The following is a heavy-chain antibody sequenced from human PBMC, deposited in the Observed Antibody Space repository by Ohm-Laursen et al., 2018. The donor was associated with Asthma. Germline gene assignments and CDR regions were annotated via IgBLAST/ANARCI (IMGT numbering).Heavy chain of an antibody. CDR3: ANSPPAYYYYGMDV. V-gene: IGHV3-30*18. J-gene: IGHJ6*02. CDR2: ISYDGSKT. CDR1: GFSFSSYG. Sequence: SLRLSCAASGFSFSSYGMHWVRQPPGKGLEWVALISYDGSKTYYADSVKGRFTISRDNSKNTLYLQMNSLRAEDTAVYYCANSPPAYYYYGMDVWGQGTTVTVS.